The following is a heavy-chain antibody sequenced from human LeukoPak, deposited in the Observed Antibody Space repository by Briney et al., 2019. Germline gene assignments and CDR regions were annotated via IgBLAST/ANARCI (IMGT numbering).Heavy chain of an antibody. CDR2: ISSSSSTI. CDR1: GFTFSSYS. Sequence: GGSLRLPCAASGFTFSSYSMNWVRQAPGKGLEWVSYISSSSSTIYYADSVKGRFTISRDNAKNSLYLQMNSLRAEDTAVYYCARLSLQYPPPGGGYYYYMDVWGKGTTVTVSS. V-gene: IGHV3-48*01. J-gene: IGHJ6*03. D-gene: IGHD4-11*01. CDR3: ARLSLQYPPPGGGYYYYMDV.